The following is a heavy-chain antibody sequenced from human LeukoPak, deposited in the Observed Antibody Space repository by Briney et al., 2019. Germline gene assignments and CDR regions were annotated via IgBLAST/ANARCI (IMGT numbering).Heavy chain of an antibody. Sequence: ASVKVSCKASGGTFSSYAISWVRQAPGQGLEWMGWINPDSGVTNSAQHFQGRVTMTRDTSVNTVYMELSSLNSDDTAIYYCARVSDFYDSRGYSDWYFDLWGRGALVIVS. CDR2: INPDSGVT. CDR1: GGTFSSYA. D-gene: IGHD3-22*01. V-gene: IGHV1-2*02. CDR3: ARVSDFYDSRGYSDWYFDL. J-gene: IGHJ2*01.